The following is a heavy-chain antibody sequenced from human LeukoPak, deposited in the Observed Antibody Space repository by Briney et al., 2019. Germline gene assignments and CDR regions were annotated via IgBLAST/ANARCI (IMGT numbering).Heavy chain of an antibody. Sequence: SQTLSLTCTLSGGSISIGDYKWSWIRQSPGKGLEWIGYIYSNGSTYSNPSLKSRLTISIYTSRNQFSLKLSSVTAADTAVYYCAGGPAYLDSVPNSWGQGTLVTVSS. V-gene: IGHV4-30-4*01. J-gene: IGHJ4*02. CDR1: GGSISIGDYK. CDR3: AGGPAYLDSVPNS. CDR2: IYSNGST. D-gene: IGHD3-22*01.